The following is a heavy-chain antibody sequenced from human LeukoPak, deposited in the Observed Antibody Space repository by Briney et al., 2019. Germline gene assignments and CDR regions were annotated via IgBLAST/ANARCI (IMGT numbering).Heavy chain of an antibody. J-gene: IGHJ6*02. Sequence: SETLSLTCTVPGGSISSGDYYWSWIRQPPGKGLEWIGYIYYSGSTYYNPSLKSRVTISVDTSKNQFSLKLSSVTAADTAVYYCARDGDYYYGMDVWGQGTTVTVSS. CDR1: GGSISSGDYY. CDR2: IYYSGST. V-gene: IGHV4-30-4*01. CDR3: ARDGDYYYGMDV. D-gene: IGHD3-10*01.